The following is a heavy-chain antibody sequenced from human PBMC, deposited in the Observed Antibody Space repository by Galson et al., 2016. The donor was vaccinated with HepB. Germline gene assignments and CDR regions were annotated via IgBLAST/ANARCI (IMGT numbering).Heavy chain of an antibody. V-gene: IGHV3-53*01. Sequence: SLRLSCAVSGFGVSSSYMTWVRQAPGKGLEWVSFIYAGGSTYYGDSVKGRFTISRDNSKNTLYLQMNSLRVEDTAVYYCVRDSAAAWGFFDHWGQGSLVTVSS. CDR1: GFGVSSSY. CDR2: IYAGGST. J-gene: IGHJ4*02. CDR3: VRDSAAAWGFFDH. D-gene: IGHD6-13*01.